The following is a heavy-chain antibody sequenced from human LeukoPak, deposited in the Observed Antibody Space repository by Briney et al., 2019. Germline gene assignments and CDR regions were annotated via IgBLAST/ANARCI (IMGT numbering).Heavy chain of an antibody. CDR1: GGSISSGSYY. J-gene: IGHJ5*02. V-gene: IGHV4-39*07. CDR3: ARDLKQQLENWFDP. D-gene: IGHD6-13*01. Sequence: PSETLSLTCTVSGGSISSGSYYWSWIRQPPGKGLEWIGSIYHSGSTYYNPSLKSRVTISVDTSRNQFSLKLSSVTAADTAVYYCARDLKQQLENWFDPWGQGTLVTVSS. CDR2: IYHSGST.